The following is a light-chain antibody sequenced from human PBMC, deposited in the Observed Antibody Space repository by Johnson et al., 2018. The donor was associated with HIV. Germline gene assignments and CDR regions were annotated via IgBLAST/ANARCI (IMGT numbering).Light chain of an antibody. CDR1: SSNIGSNY. CDR3: GTWDFSLSARV. CDR2: END. Sequence: QSVLTQPPSVSAAPGQKVTISCSGSSSNIGSNYVSWYQQFPGTAPKLLIYENDKRPSGIPDRFSGSKSGTSATLGITGLQTGDEADYYCGTWDFSLSARVFGTGTKVTVL. V-gene: IGLV1-51*02. J-gene: IGLJ1*01.